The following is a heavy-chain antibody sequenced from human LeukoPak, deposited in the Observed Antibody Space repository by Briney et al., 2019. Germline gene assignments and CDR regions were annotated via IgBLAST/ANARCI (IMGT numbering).Heavy chain of an antibody. CDR2: ISSSSSYI. J-gene: IGHJ3*02. CDR1: GFTFSSCS. Sequence: GGSLRLSCAASGFTFSSCSMNWVRQAPGKGLEWVSSISSSSSYIYYADSVKGRFTISRDNAKNSLYLQMNSLRAEDTAVYYCARDRSPFDAFDIWGQGTMVTVSS. CDR3: ARDRSPFDAFDI. V-gene: IGHV3-21*01. D-gene: IGHD1-26*01.